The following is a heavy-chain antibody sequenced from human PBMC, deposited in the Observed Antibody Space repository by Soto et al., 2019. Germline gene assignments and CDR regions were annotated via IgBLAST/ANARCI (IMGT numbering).Heavy chain of an antibody. Sequence: GASVKVSCKASGYTFTSYDINWVRQATGQGLEWMGWMNPNSGNTGYAQKFQGRVTMTRNTSISTAYMELSSLRSEDTAVYYCARGYYYGSGSYYNYYYYYMDVWGKGTTVTVSS. D-gene: IGHD3-10*01. CDR3: ARGYYYGSGSYYNYYYYYMDV. V-gene: IGHV1-8*01. CDR1: GYTFTSYD. J-gene: IGHJ6*03. CDR2: MNPNSGNT.